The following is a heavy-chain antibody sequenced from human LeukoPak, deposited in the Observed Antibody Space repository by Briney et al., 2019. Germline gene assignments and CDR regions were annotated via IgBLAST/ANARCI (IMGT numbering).Heavy chain of an antibody. CDR3: ARDRRQLAYNWFEP. J-gene: IGHJ5*02. V-gene: IGHV4-4*07. CDR1: GGSISSYY. D-gene: IGHD6-13*01. Sequence: PSETLSLPCTVPGGSISSYYWSWIRQPAGKGLEWIGRIYTSGSTNYNPSLKSRVTMSVDTSKNQFSLKLSSVTAADTAVYYCARDRRQLAYNWFEPWGQGTLVTVSS. CDR2: IYTSGST.